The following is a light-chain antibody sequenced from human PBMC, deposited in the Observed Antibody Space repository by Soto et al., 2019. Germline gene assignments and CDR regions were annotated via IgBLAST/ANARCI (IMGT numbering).Light chain of an antibody. V-gene: IGLV2-18*02. CDR2: EVS. J-gene: IGLJ2*01. CDR1: SSDIGANNR. CDR3: GSFTSSNFV. Sequence: QSALTQPPSVSGSPGQSVTISCTGTSSDIGANNRVSWHQQSPGTAPKLLIYEVSIRPSGVPVCFSVSKSGNTASLTISGLQAEDEADYYCGSFTSSNFVFGGGTKLTVL.